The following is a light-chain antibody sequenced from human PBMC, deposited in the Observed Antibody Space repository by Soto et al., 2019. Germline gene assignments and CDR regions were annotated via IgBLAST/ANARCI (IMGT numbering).Light chain of an antibody. CDR2: DVS. J-gene: IGLJ3*02. CDR1: SSDVGGSNY. V-gene: IGLV2-11*01. Sequence: QSVLTQPLSVSGSPGQSVTISCTGTSSDVGGSNYVSWYQQHPGKAPKLMIYDVSKRPSGVPDRFSGSKSGNTASLTISGHQAEDEADYSCCSYAGTYTWGFGGGTQLTVL. CDR3: CSYAGTYTWG.